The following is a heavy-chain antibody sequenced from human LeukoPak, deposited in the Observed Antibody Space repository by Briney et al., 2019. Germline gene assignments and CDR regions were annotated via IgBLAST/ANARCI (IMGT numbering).Heavy chain of an antibody. Sequence: GGSLRLSCAASGFTVSSNHMNWVRQAPGKGLEWISYLSSSGTTIYYADSMKGRFTISRDNAKNSLFLQMNSLRAEDTALYYCAGGGLTNWGFDYWGQGTLVTVSS. CDR1: GFTVSSNH. V-gene: IGHV3-48*03. CDR2: LSSSGTTI. J-gene: IGHJ4*02. CDR3: AGGGLTNWGFDY. D-gene: IGHD7-27*01.